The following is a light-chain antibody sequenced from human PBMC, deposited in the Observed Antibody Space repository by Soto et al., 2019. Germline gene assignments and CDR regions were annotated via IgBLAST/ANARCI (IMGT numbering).Light chain of an antibody. J-gene: IGLJ3*02. Sequence: QSVLTQPPSVSAAPGQTVTISCSGSSSNIGNNYVSWYQHLPGTAPQLLIYDNDKRPSGIPDQFSGSKSGTSATLGITGLQTGDEADYYCGTWDSSLSAWVFGGGTKLTVL. V-gene: IGLV1-51*01. CDR3: GTWDSSLSAWV. CDR2: DND. CDR1: SSNIGNNY.